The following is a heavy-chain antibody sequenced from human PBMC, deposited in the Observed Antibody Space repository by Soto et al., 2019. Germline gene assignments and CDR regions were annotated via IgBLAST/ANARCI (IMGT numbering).Heavy chain of an antibody. CDR2: IYYSGST. CDR3: ARRWGTYFDY. V-gene: IGHV4-59*01. Sequence: PSDTLSLTCTPSGHSISSYYWSWIRQPPGKGLEWIGYIYYSGSTDYNPSLKSRVTISVDTSKNQFSLKLSSVTAADTAVYYCARRWGTYFDYWGQGTLVTVSS. J-gene: IGHJ4*02. D-gene: IGHD7-27*01. CDR1: GHSISSYY.